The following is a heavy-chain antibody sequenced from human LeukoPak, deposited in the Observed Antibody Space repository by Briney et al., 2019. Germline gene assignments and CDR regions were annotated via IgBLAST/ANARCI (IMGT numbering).Heavy chain of an antibody. CDR2: IYYSGST. CDR1: GGSISSSSYY. CDR3: ARHSETTVTTPFDY. V-gene: IGHV4-39*01. J-gene: IGHJ4*02. Sequence: PSETLSLTCTVSGGSISSSSYYWGWIRQPPGKGLEWIGSIYYSGSTYYNPSLKSRVTISVDTSKNQFSLKLSSVTAADTAVYYCARHSETTVTTPFDYWGQGTLVTVSS. D-gene: IGHD4-17*01.